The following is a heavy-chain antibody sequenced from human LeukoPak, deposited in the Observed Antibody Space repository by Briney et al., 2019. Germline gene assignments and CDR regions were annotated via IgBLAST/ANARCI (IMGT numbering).Heavy chain of an antibody. CDR3: ARELAQYDYALNWFDP. CDR2: ISSSSSYK. CDR1: GFTFSSYS. J-gene: IGHJ5*02. Sequence: GGSLRLSCAASGFTFSSYSMNWVRQAPGKGLEWVSSISSSSSYKYYADSVKGRFTISRDNAKNSLYLLMNSLRAEDTAVYYCARELAQYDYALNWFDPWGQGTLVTVSS. V-gene: IGHV3-21*01. D-gene: IGHD4-17*01.